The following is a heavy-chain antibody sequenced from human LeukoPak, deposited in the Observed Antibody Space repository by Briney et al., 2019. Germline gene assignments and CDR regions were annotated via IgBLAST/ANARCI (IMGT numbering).Heavy chain of an antibody. CDR2: TDHSGST. J-gene: IGHJ6*02. CDR3: ARGSAVAATNYGMDV. D-gene: IGHD6-19*01. V-gene: IGHV4-4*02. CDR1: GGSIRSTKW. Sequence: SETLSLTCAVSGGSIRSTKWWSWVRQPPGKGLEWIGETDHSGSTNYNPSLKSRVTMSVDKSRNQFSLKLSSVTAADTAVYYCARGSAVAATNYGMDVWGQGTTVTVSS.